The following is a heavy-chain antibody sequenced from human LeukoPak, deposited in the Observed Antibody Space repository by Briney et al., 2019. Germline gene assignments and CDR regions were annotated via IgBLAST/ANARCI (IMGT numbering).Heavy chain of an antibody. D-gene: IGHD3-22*01. V-gene: IGHV4-59*08. CDR3: ARHPSDYYDSSGHGWDV. CDR1: GGSISRYY. J-gene: IGHJ6*02. Sequence: SETLSLTCTVSGGSISRYYWSWIRQPPGKGLEWIGYISYSGSTKFNPSLKSRVTISVDTSKNQFSLRLSSVTAADTAVYYRARHPSDYYDSSGHGWDVWGQGTTVTVSS. CDR2: ISYSGST.